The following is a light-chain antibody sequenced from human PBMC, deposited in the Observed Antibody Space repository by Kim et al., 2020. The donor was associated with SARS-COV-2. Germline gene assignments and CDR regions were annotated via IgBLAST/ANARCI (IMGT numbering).Light chain of an antibody. CDR1: STDIGSNNL. J-gene: IGLJ2*01. Sequence: GQWITISCSGSSTDIGSNNLVSYYQQPPGTAPNLIFYDVSYRPSGVSNLPSGSTSGTAAPLTISGLQAEDEAYYYCTSYTSSSTLVFGGGTQLTVL. CDR2: DVS. V-gene: IGLV2-14*03. CDR3: TSYTSSSTLV.